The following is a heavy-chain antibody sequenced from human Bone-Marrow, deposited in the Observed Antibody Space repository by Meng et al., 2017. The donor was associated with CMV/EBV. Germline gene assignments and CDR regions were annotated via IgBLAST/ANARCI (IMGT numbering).Heavy chain of an antibody. CDR2: IRSKAYGGTT. V-gene: IGHV3-49*04. CDR3: TFYCSSTSCYTGEVDY. CDR1: GFTFGDYA. D-gene: IGHD2-2*02. Sequence: GESLKISCTASGFTFGDYAMSWVRQAPGKGLEWVGFIRSKAYGGTTEYAASVKGRFTISRDDSKSIAYLQMNSLKTEDTAVYYCTFYCSSTSCYTGEVDYWGQGTLVTVSS. J-gene: IGHJ4*02.